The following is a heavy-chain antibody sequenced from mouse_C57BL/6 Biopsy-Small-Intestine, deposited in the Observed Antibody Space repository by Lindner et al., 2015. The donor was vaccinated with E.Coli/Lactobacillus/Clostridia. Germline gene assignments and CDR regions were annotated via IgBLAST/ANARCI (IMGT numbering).Heavy chain of an antibody. J-gene: IGHJ4*01. CDR3: ARHFTSVVATGAMDY. CDR1: GYTFTTYW. Sequence: VQLQESGAELAKPGASVKLSCKASGYTFTTYWMHWVKQRPGQGLEWIGYMNPSNNFTKYNQKFKDKATLTADKSSSTAYMLLSSLTYEDSAVYYCARHFTSVVATGAMDYWGRGTSVTVSS. D-gene: IGHD1-1*01. CDR2: MNPSNNFT. V-gene: IGHV1-7*01.